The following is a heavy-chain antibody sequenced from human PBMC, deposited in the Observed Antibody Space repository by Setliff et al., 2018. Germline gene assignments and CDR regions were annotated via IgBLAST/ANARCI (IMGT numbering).Heavy chain of an antibody. Sequence: ASVKVSCKTSGYAFITFGMSWVRQAPGQGLEWMGWMSPVYGIANYARKFQGRVTLTADTSTTTAYLELTSLRYDDTAVYYCARCFPFLSGYDRGAFDSWGQGTLVTVSS. CDR2: MSPVYGIA. V-gene: IGHV1-18*01. CDR3: ARCFPFLSGYDRGAFDS. J-gene: IGHJ4*02. D-gene: IGHD5-12*01. CDR1: GYAFITFG.